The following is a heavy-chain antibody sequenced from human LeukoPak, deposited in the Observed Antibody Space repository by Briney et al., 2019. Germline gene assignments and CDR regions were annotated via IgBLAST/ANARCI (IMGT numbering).Heavy chain of an antibody. CDR3: ARVDSGVWDL. CDR2: INPDGSVK. Sequence: GGSLRLSCAASGFTFSSEWMSWVRQAPGKGLAWAANINPDGSVKYYVDSVKGRFTISRDNAKNSLYLQMNSLRAEDTAVYYCARVDSGVWDLGGQGTLVTVSS. J-gene: IGHJ4*02. D-gene: IGHD2-15*01. V-gene: IGHV3-7*01. CDR1: GFTFSSEW.